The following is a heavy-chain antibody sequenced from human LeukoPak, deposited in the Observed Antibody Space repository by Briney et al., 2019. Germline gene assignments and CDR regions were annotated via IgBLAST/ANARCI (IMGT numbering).Heavy chain of an antibody. D-gene: IGHD5-18*01. CDR3: AKKRGYSYGLIDY. CDR2: ISYDGSNK. V-gene: IGHV3-30*18. Sequence: GGSLRLSCAASGFTFSSYGMHWVRQAPGKGLEWVAVISYDGSNKYYADSVKGRFTISRDNSKNTLYLQMNSLRAEDTAVYYCAKKRGYSYGLIDYWGQGTLVTVSS. CDR1: GFTFSSYG. J-gene: IGHJ4*02.